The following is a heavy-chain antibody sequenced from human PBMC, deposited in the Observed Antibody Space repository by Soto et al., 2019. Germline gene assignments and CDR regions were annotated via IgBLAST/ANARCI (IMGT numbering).Heavy chain of an antibody. V-gene: IGHV3-23*01. CDR1: GFTFSSYA. CDR2: ISGSGGST. J-gene: IGHJ5*02. D-gene: IGHD3-3*01. Sequence: GGSLRLSCAASGFTFSSYAMSWVRQAPGKGLEWVSAISGSGGSTYYADSVKGRFTISRDNSKNTLYLQMNSLRAEDTAVYYCAKDGILEWFGRPSNWFDPWGQGTLVTVSS. CDR3: AKDGILEWFGRPSNWFDP.